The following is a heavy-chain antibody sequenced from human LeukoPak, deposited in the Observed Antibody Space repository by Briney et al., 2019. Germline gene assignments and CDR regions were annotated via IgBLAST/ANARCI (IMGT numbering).Heavy chain of an antibody. Sequence: GGSLRLSCAASGFTFSSYSMNWVRQAPGKGLEWVSYISSSSTIYYADSVKGRFTISRDNAKNSLYLQMNSLRAEDTAVYYCARGRAHYDFWSGYADYYYYMDVWGKGTTVTVSS. CDR1: GFTFSSYS. J-gene: IGHJ6*03. CDR2: ISSSSTI. V-gene: IGHV3-48*01. CDR3: ARGRAHYDFWSGYADYYYYMDV. D-gene: IGHD3-3*01.